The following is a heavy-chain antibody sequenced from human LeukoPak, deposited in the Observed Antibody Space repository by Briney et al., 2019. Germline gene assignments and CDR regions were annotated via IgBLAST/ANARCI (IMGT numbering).Heavy chain of an antibody. CDR2: ISASSGAT. CDR1: GYTFIDYY. CDR3: ARLRYFDY. V-gene: IGHV1-2*02. Sequence: ASVKVSCKASGYTFIDYYIHWVRQAPGRGLEWMGWISASSGATKYPQKFQDRVNMTRDTSISTVYMELDRLTSVDTAVYYCARLRYFDYWGQGTLVTVSS. J-gene: IGHJ4*02.